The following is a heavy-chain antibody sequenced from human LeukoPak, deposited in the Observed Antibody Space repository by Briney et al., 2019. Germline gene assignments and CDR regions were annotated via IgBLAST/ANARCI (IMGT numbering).Heavy chain of an antibody. J-gene: IGHJ4*02. CDR1: GGSISSYY. CDR3: ARHGDYYDSSGYLDY. CDR2: IYYSGST. Sequence: SETLSLTYTVSGGSISSYYWSWIRQPPGKGLEWIGYIYYSGSTNYNPSLKSRVTISVDTSKNQFSLKLSSVTAADTAVYYCARHGDYYDSSGYLDYWGQGTLVTVSS. V-gene: IGHV4-59*08. D-gene: IGHD3-22*01.